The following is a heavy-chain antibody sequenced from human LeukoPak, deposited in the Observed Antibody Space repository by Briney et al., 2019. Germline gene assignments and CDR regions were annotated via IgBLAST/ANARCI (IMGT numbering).Heavy chain of an antibody. D-gene: IGHD3-22*01. Sequence: MTSETLSLTCTVSGGSISSYYWSWIRQPPGKGLEWIGYNFHSVTTNYNPSLQSRVFISVDTSKNQFSLDLTSVTAADTAVYYCATYSDITGSFDYWGQGTLVTVSS. J-gene: IGHJ4*02. CDR1: GGSISSYY. CDR2: NFHSVTT. V-gene: IGHV4-59*01. CDR3: ATYSDITGSFDY.